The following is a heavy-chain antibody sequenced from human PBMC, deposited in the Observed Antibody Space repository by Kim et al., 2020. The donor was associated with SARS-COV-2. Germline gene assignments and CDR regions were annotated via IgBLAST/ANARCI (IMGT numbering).Heavy chain of an antibody. J-gene: IGHJ4*02. CDR3: ARDSNSYGHLDY. CDR2: ISSSSSYI. CDR1: GFTFSSYS. Sequence: GGSLRLSCAASGFTFSSYSMNWVRQAPGKGLEWVSSISSSSSYIYYADSVKGRFTISRDNAKNSLYLQMNSLRAEDTAVYYCARDSNSYGHLDYWGQGTLVTVSS. V-gene: IGHV3-21*01. D-gene: IGHD5-18*01.